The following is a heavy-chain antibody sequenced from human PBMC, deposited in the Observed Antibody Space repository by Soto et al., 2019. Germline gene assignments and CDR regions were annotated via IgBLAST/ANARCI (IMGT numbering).Heavy chain of an antibody. D-gene: IGHD3-10*01. CDR2: IYYSGST. V-gene: IGHV4-30-4*01. J-gene: IGHJ5*02. CDR1: GGSISSGDYY. CDR3: ARDRVTMVRGVITHNWFDP. Sequence: SETLSLTCTVSGGSISSGDYYWSWIRQPPGKGLEWIGYIYYSGSTYYNPSLKCRVTISVDTSKNQFSLKLSSVTAADTAVYYCARDRVTMVRGVITHNWFDPWGQGTLVTVSS.